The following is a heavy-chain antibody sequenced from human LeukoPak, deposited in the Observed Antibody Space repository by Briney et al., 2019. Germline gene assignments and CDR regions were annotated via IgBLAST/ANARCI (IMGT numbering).Heavy chain of an antibody. CDR2: IYYSGST. J-gene: IGHJ5*02. CDR1: GGSISSGSYY. D-gene: IGHD5-12*01. V-gene: IGHV4-61*01. CDR3: ARQIRWLRYWFDP. Sequence: SETLSLTCTVSGGSISSGSYYWSWIRQPPGKGLEWIGYIYYSGSTNYNPSLKSRFTISVDTSKNQFSLKLSSVTAADTAVYYCARQIRWLRYWFDPWGQGTLITVSS.